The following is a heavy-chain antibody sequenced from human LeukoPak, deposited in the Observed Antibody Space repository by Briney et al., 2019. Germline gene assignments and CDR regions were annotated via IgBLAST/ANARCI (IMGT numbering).Heavy chain of an antibody. CDR3: ARGNRDGYNYYYYYYMDV. D-gene: IGHD5-24*01. J-gene: IGHJ6*03. CDR2: IIPIFGIA. Sequence: SSVKVSCKASGGTFSSYAISWVRQAPGQGLEWMGRIIPIFGIANYAQKFQGRVTITTDESTSTAYMELSSLRSEDTAVYYCARGNRDGYNYYYYYYMDVWGKGTTVTVS. V-gene: IGHV1-69*05. CDR1: GGTFSSYA.